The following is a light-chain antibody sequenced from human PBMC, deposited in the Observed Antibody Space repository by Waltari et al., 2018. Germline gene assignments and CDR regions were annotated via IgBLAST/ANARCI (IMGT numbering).Light chain of an antibody. Sequence: QSALTQPASVSGSPGQSITISCTGTSSDVGGYNFVSWYQQHPGKAPKLIIYDVTERPSGVCHRFSGSKSGNTASLTISVLQAEDEADYYCSSYTSTSSYVFGAETKVTVL. CDR3: SSYTSTSSYV. J-gene: IGLJ1*01. V-gene: IGLV2-14*01. CDR2: DVT. CDR1: SSDVGGYNF.